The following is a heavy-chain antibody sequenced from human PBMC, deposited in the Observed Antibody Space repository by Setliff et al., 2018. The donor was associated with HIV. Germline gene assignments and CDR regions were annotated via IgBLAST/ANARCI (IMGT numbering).Heavy chain of an antibody. CDR2: FYPGDSDT. D-gene: IGHD3-22*01. CDR1: GYSFNTYW. Sequence: PRESLKISCKTSGYSFNTYWIGWVRQMPGKGLEWMAIFYPGDSDTRYSPSFQSQVTVSADKSIGTAYLQWDSLKASDTALYFCARAPNSPYYSNFWYADHWGQGTLVTVSS. J-gene: IGHJ5*02. CDR3: ARAPNSPYYSNFWYADH. V-gene: IGHV5-51*01.